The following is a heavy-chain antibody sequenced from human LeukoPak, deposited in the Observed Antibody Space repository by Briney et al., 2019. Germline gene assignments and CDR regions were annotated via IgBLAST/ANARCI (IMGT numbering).Heavy chain of an antibody. CDR2: IKSKTSGGTT. CDR3: TTEGYTYGYHSFDI. D-gene: IGHD5-18*01. J-gene: IGHJ3*02. V-gene: IGHV3-15*01. CDR1: RFTFSNAW. Sequence: GGSLRLSCAASRFTFSNAWMSWVRQAPGKGLEWVGRIKSKTSGGTTDYAAPVKGRFAISREDSKNTLYLQMNSLKTEDAAVYYCTTEGYTYGYHSFDIWGQGTMVTVSS.